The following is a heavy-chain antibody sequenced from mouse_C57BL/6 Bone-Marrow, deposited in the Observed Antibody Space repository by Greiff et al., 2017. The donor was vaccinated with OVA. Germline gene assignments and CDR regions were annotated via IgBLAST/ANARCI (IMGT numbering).Heavy chain of an antibody. V-gene: IGHV5-6*01. CDR3: ARRYGCYSFDY. CDR1: GFTFSSYG. Sequence: EVQGVESGGDLVKPGGSLKLSCAASGFTFSSYGMSWVRQTPDKRLEWVATISSGGSYTYYPDSVKGRFTITRDNAKNTLYLQMSSLKSEDTAMYYCARRYGCYSFDYWGQGTTRTVSS. J-gene: IGHJ2*01. CDR2: ISSGGSYT. D-gene: IGHD2-3*01.